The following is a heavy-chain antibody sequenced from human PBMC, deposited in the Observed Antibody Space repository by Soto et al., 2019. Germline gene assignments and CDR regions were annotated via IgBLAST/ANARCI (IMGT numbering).Heavy chain of an antibody. D-gene: IGHD1-26*01. V-gene: IGHV4-39*01. J-gene: IGHJ4*02. CDR1: GGSISSSNYH. CDR3: ARHVGTSPPGS. Sequence: QLQLQESGPGLVKPSETLSLTCTVSGGSISSSNYHWGWIRQPPGKGLEWIGSMYYSGSTYYNPSLKSRVTISVDTSKNQFSLKLTSVTAAATAVYHCARHVGTSPPGSWGQGTLVTVSS. CDR2: MYYSGST.